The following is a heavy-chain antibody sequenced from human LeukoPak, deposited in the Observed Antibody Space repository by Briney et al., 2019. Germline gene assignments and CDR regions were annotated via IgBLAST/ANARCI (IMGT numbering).Heavy chain of an antibody. Sequence: ASVKVSCKASGGTFSSYAISWVRQAPGQGLEWMGGIIPTFGTANYAQKFQGRVTITADESTSTAYMELSSVRSEDTAVYYCARERSQENRPYCSSTSCPNWFDPWGQGTLVTVSS. J-gene: IGHJ5*02. CDR1: GGTFSSYA. CDR3: ARERSQENRPYCSSTSCPNWFDP. D-gene: IGHD2-2*01. V-gene: IGHV1-69*01. CDR2: IIPTFGTA.